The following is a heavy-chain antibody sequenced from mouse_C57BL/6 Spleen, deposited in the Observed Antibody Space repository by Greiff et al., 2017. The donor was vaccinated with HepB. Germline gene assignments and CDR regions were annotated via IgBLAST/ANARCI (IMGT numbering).Heavy chain of an antibody. CDR2: IYPGDGDT. CDR1: GYAFSSYW. V-gene: IGHV1-80*01. J-gene: IGHJ4*01. CDR3: ARGGTTVVAYYAMDY. Sequence: QVHVKQSGAELVKPGASVKISCKASGYAFSSYWMNWVKQRPGKGLEWIGQIYPGDGDTNYNGKFKGKATLTADKSSSTAYMQLSSLTSEDSAVYFCARGGTTVVAYYAMDYWGQGTSVTVSS. D-gene: IGHD1-1*01.